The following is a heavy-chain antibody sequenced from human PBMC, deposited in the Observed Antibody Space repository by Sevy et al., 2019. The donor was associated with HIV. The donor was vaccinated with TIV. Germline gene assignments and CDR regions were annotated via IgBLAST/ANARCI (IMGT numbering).Heavy chain of an antibody. CDR1: GFTFSSYS. CDR3: AKVLHIVVVPAAIDYYYGMDV. Sequence: GGSLRLSCAASGFTFSSYSMNWVRQAPGKGLEWVAFIRFDGTIQYYTDSVKGRLTISRDNSKNTLYLQMNSLRAEDTAVYFCAKVLHIVVVPAAIDYYYGMDVWGQGTTVTVSS. J-gene: IGHJ6*02. CDR2: IRFDGTIQ. V-gene: IGHV3-30*02. D-gene: IGHD2-2*01.